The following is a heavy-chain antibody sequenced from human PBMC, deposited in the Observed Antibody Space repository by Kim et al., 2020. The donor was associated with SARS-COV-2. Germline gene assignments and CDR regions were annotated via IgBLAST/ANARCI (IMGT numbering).Heavy chain of an antibody. D-gene: IGHD3-22*01. Sequence: GGSLRLSCAASGFTFDDYAMHWVRQAPGKGLEWVSGISWNSGSIGYADSVKGRFTISRDNAKNSLYLQMNSLRAEDTALYYFAKAETSGYLSSVDYWGQG. J-gene: IGHJ4*02. CDR2: ISWNSGSI. CDR3: AKAETSGYLSSVDY. CDR1: GFTFDDYA. V-gene: IGHV3-9*01.